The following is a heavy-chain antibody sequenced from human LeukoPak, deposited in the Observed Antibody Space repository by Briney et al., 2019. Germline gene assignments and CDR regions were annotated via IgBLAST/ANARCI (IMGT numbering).Heavy chain of an antibody. CDR1: GGTFSSYA. D-gene: IGHD6-19*01. J-gene: IGHJ3*02. V-gene: IGHV1-69*05. CDR2: IIPIFGTA. Sequence: GASVKVSCKASGGTFSSYAISWVRQAPGQGLEWMGGIIPIFGTANYAQKFQGRVTITTDESTSTAYMELSSLRSEDTAVYYCARDGAVAGTGAFDIWGQGTMVTVSS. CDR3: ARDGAVAGTGAFDI.